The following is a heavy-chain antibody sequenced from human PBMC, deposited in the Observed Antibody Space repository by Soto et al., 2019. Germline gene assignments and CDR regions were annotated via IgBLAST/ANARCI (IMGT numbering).Heavy chain of an antibody. Sequence: ASVKVSCKTSRYTFTGYYMHSVRQAPGQRLEWMGWINPNSGGTNYAQKFQGWVTMTRDTSISTAYMELSRLRSDDTAVYYCARGYCSGGSCYPDAFDIWGQGTMVTVSS. J-gene: IGHJ3*02. CDR2: INPNSGGT. CDR3: ARGYCSGGSCYPDAFDI. CDR1: RYTFTGYY. D-gene: IGHD2-15*01. V-gene: IGHV1-2*04.